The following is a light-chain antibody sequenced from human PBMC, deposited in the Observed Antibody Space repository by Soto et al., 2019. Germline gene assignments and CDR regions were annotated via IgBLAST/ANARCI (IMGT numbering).Light chain of an antibody. CDR3: QQYNSYPRT. J-gene: IGKJ1*01. V-gene: IGKV1-5*01. CDR1: QNIRNW. Sequence: VQMTQSPSTLSASVGDSVTITCRASQNIRNWLAWYQQKPGKAPNPLIYDASSLESGVPSRFSGSGSGTEFTLTISSLQPDDFATYYCQQYNSYPRTFGQGTKAAIK. CDR2: DAS.